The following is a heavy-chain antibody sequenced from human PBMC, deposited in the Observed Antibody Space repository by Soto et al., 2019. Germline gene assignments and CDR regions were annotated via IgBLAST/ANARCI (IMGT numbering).Heavy chain of an antibody. CDR3: AVGDCTNGVCFKAYFDY. Sequence: QVQLQESGPGLVKPSETLSLTCTVSGGSVSSGSYYWSGIRQPPGKGLEWIGYIYYSGSTNYNPSLKSRVTISVDTSKNQFSLKLSSVTAADTAVYYCAVGDCTNGVCFKAYFDYWGQGTLVTVSS. J-gene: IGHJ4*02. V-gene: IGHV4-61*01. CDR1: GGSVSSGSYY. D-gene: IGHD2-8*01. CDR2: IYYSGST.